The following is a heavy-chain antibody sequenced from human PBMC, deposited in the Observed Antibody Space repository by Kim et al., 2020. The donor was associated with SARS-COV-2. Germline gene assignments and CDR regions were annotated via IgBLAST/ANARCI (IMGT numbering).Heavy chain of an antibody. CDR2: IYSGDTT. CDR1: GFIVSDHY. V-gene: IGHV3-66*01. Sequence: GGSLRLSCAASGFIVSDHYMTWVRQAPGEGLEWVSMIYSGDTTFYADSVEGRFTISRDTSRNTLYLQMNSLRVEDTAVYYCAKRDSTGYYHEWGQGTLVTVSS. J-gene: IGHJ4*02. D-gene: IGHD3-22*01. CDR3: AKRDSTGYYHE.